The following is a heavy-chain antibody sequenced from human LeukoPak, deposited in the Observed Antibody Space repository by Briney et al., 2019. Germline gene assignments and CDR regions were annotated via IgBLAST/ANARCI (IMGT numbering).Heavy chain of an antibody. CDR2: ISSSSTYI. CDR3: ARAEGSGSSFDY. J-gene: IGHJ4*02. Sequence: GGSLRLSCVASGFPFRSLSMNWVRQAPGKGLEWVSSISSSSTYIYYADSVKGRFTISRDNAKNSLYLQMNSLRVEDTAVYYCARAEGSGSSFDYWGQGTLVTVSS. D-gene: IGHD3-10*01. V-gene: IGHV3-21*01. CDR1: GFPFRSLS.